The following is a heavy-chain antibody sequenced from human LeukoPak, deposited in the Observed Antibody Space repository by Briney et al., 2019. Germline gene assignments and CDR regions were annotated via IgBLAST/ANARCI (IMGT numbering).Heavy chain of an antibody. D-gene: IGHD6-13*01. CDR3: AGDSSSWYSGGNWFDP. J-gene: IGHJ5*02. Sequence: GGSLRLSCAASGFTFSSYEMNWVRQAPGKGLEWVSYVSSSGSTIYYADSVKGRFTISRDNAKNSLYLQMNSLRAEDTAVYYCAGDSSSWYSGGNWFDPWGQGTLVTVSS. CDR1: GFTFSSYE. V-gene: IGHV3-48*03. CDR2: VSSSGSTI.